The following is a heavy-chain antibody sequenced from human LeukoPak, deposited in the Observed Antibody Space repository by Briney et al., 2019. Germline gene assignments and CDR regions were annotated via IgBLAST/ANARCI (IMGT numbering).Heavy chain of an antibody. Sequence: TGGSLRLPCAASGFTFSSYAMSWVRQAPGKGLEWVSAISGSGGSTYYADSVKGRFTISRDNSKNTLYLQMNSLRAEDTAVYYCAKDYPSYYDSSGYFPITDYWGQGTLVTVSS. D-gene: IGHD3-22*01. V-gene: IGHV3-23*01. J-gene: IGHJ4*02. CDR1: GFTFSSYA. CDR3: AKDYPSYYDSSGYFPITDY. CDR2: ISGSGGST.